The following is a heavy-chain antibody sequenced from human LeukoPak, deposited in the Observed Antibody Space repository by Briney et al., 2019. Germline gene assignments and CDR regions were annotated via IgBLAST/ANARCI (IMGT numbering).Heavy chain of an antibody. Sequence: LWASVKVSCKASGCTFTSNYIHWVRQAPGQGLEWMGMIYPGDGSTSYAQKFQGRVTVTRDTSTSTVHMELSGLRSEDTAAYYCARDQEGFDYWGQGTLVTVSS. CDR3: ARDQEGFDY. J-gene: IGHJ4*02. CDR2: IYPGDGST. V-gene: IGHV1-46*01. CDR1: GCTFTSNY.